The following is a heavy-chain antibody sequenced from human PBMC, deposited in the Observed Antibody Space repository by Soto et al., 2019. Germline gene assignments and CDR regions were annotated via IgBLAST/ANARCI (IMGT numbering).Heavy chain of an antibody. J-gene: IGHJ5*02. CDR2: IIPIVGIA. D-gene: IGHD6-19*01. CDR1: GGTLSSYI. Sequence: QVQLVQSGAEVKKPGSSVKVSCKASGGTLSSYIISWVRQAPGQGLEWMGRIIPIVGIANYAQRFQGRVTITADKSTSTAYMEMSSLRSEDTAVYYCARGGVAGFDPWGQGTLVTVSS. V-gene: IGHV1-69*02. CDR3: ARGGVAGFDP.